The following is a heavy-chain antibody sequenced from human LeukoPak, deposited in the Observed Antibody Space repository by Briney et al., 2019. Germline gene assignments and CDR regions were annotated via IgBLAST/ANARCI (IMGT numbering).Heavy chain of an antibody. D-gene: IGHD2-2*01. CDR1: GYTFTGYY. CDR2: INPNSGGT. Sequence: ASVKVSCKASGYTFTGYYMHWVRQAPGQGLEWMGWINPNSGGTNYAQKFQGRITMTRDTSISTAYMELSRQRSDDTAVYYCARDPGYCSSTSCYGRRRGDYYYGMDVWGQGTTVTVSS. V-gene: IGHV1-2*02. J-gene: IGHJ6*02. CDR3: ARDPGYCSSTSCYGRRRGDYYYGMDV.